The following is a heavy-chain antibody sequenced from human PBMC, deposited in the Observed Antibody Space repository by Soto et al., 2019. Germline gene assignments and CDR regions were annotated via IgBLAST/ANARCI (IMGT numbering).Heavy chain of an antibody. CDR2: IYYSGST. D-gene: IGHD3-3*01. Sequence: SETLSLTCTVSGGSISSYYWSWIRQPPGKGLEWIGYIYYSGSTNYNPSLKSRVTISVDTSKNQFSLKLSSVTAADTAVYYCARAFTIFGVAAFDYWGQGTLVTVST. CDR1: GGSISSYY. CDR3: ARAFTIFGVAAFDY. V-gene: IGHV4-59*01. J-gene: IGHJ4*02.